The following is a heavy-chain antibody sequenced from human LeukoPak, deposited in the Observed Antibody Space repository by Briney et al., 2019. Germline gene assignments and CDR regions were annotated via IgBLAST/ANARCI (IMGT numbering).Heavy chain of an antibody. V-gene: IGHV1-8*01. CDR3: ARVGAYCGGDCYSDY. J-gene: IGHJ4*02. Sequence: ASVKVSCKASGYTFTSYDINWVRQATGQGLEWMGWMNPNSGNTGYAQKFQDRVTMTRNTSISTAYKELSRLRSDDTAVYYCARVGAYCGGDCYSDYWGQGTLVTVSS. CDR2: MNPNSGNT. CDR1: GYTFTSYD. D-gene: IGHD2-21*02.